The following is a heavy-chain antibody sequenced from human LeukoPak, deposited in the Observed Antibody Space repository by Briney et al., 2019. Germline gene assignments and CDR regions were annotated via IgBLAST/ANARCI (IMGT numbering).Heavy chain of an antibody. V-gene: IGHV4-59*12. CDR3: ARGYYYYGMDV. CDR1: GGSISSYY. CDR2: IYYSGST. J-gene: IGHJ6*02. Sequence: SETLSLTCTVSGGSISSYYWSWIRQPPGKGLEWIGYIYYSGSTNYNPSLKSRVTISVDTSKNQFSLKLSSVTAADTAVYYCARGYYYYGMDVWGQGTTVTVSS.